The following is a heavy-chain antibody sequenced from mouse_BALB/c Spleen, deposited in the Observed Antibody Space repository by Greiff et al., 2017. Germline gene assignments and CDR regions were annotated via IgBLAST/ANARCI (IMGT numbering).Heavy chain of an antibody. D-gene: IGHD1-1*01. CDR3: ARPQFITTVVATWDYAMDY. J-gene: IGHJ4*01. CDR2: IYPGDGST. V-gene: IGHV1S56*01. Sequence: VKLQQSGPELVKPGASVKMSCKASGYTFTSYYIHWVKQRPGQGLEWIGWIYPGDGSTKYNEKFKGKTTLTADKSSSTAYMLLSSLTSEDSAIYFCARPQFITTVVATWDYAMDYWGQGTSVTVSS. CDR1: GYTFTSYY.